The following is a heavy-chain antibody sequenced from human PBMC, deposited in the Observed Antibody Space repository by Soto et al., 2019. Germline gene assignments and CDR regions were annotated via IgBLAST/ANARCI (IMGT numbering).Heavy chain of an antibody. CDR2: ISGSGGST. CDR1: GFTLSSYA. Sequence: EVQLLESGGGLVQPGGSLRLSCAASGFTLSSYAMSWVRQAPGKGLEWVSDISGSGGSTYYADSVKGRFTISRDNSKNTLYMQMNSLRAEDTAVYYCARENVEMATSFDYWGQGTLVTVSS. J-gene: IGHJ4*02. D-gene: IGHD5-12*01. V-gene: IGHV3-23*01. CDR3: ARENVEMATSFDY.